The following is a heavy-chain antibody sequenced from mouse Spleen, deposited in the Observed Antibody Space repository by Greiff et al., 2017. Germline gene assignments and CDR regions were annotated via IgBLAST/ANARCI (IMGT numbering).Heavy chain of an antibody. J-gene: IGHJ4*01. Sequence: VQLQQSGTVLARPGASVKMSCKASGYTFTSYWMHWVKQRPGQGLEWIGAIYPGNSDTSYNQKFKGKAKLTAVTSTSTAYMELSSLTNEDSAVYYCTRGPSLLSYAMDYWGQGTSVTVSS. V-gene: IGHV1-5*01. CDR1: GYTFTSYW. CDR3: TRGPSLLSYAMDY. D-gene: IGHD6-5*01. CDR2: IYPGNSDT.